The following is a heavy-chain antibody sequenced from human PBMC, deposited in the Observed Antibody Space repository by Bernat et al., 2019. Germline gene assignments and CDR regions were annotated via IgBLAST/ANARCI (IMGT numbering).Heavy chain of an antibody. CDR3: VKDHANWAFDY. CDR2: INHDSSGT. J-gene: IGHJ4*02. V-gene: IGHV3-43*02. CDR1: GFIFHAYV. Sequence: EVQLVESGGGVVQPGGSLRLSCAPSGFIFHAYVMHWVRQAPGMGLEWVSRINHDSSGTSYADSVRGRFTISRDNSKNSLYLQMNSLRVEDTALYYCVKDHANWAFDYWGRGTLVTVSS. D-gene: IGHD1-1*01.